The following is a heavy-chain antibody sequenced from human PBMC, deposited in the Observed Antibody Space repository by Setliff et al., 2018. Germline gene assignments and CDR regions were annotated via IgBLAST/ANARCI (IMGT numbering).Heavy chain of an antibody. Sequence: KPSETLSLTCSVSGASITSGGFYWTWIRQPAGKGLEWIGHISPSGSTTYNPSVKSRFTISLDTSKDQFSLNLRSVTAADTAVYYCARHKSNGSGSYPSLYMDVWGKGIMVTVSS. D-gene: IGHD3-10*01. CDR2: ISPSGST. J-gene: IGHJ6*03. V-gene: IGHV4-61*09. CDR3: ARHKSNGSGSYPSLYMDV. CDR1: GASITSGGFY.